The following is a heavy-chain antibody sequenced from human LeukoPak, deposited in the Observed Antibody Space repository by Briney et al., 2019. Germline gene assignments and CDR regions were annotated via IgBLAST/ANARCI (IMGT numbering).Heavy chain of an antibody. Sequence: ASVKVSCKASGYTFTDYYMHWVRQAPGQGLEWMGWINPNSGGTNYAQKFQGRVTMTRDTSISTAYMELSSLRSDDTAVYYCAKDRRDGGTSVNYFDYWGQGTLVTVSS. CDR2: INPNSGGT. J-gene: IGHJ4*02. CDR1: GYTFTDYY. V-gene: IGHV1-2*02. CDR3: AKDRRDGGTSVNYFDY. D-gene: IGHD4-23*01.